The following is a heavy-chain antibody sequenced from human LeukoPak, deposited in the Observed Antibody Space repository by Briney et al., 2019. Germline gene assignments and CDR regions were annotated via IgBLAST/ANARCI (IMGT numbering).Heavy chain of an antibody. V-gene: IGHV4-4*07. D-gene: IGHD3-10*01. J-gene: IGHJ6*03. CDR3: AREGRTMVRVSGYYYYYMDV. Sequence: PSETLSLTCTVSGGSISSHYWSWIRQPDGKGLEWIGRIYTSGSTNYNPSLKSRVTMSVDTSKNQFSLKLSSVTAADTAVYYCAREGRTMVRVSGYYYYYMDVWGKGTTVTISS. CDR1: GGSISSHY. CDR2: IYTSGST.